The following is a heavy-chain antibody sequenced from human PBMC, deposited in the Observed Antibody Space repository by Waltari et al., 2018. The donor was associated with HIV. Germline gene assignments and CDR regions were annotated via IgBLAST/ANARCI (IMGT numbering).Heavy chain of an antibody. J-gene: IGHJ6*02. CDR3: ARRGVLTYYYTMDV. V-gene: IGHV3-33*05. Sequence: NHGMHWLRQAPGKGLEWVAVLSYDGSDKYYADSVRGRFTISRDNSKNTLYLQMNNLRAEDTAVYFCARRGVLTYYYTMDVWGQGTTVTVSS. CDR1: NHG. CDR2: LSYDGSDK. D-gene: IGHD3-10*01.